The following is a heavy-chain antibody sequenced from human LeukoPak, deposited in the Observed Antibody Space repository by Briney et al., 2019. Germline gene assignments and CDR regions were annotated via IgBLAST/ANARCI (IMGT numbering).Heavy chain of an antibody. CDR3: AKDDYYGSSGYLGVFDY. CDR2: ISGSAGRT. J-gene: IGHJ4*02. Sequence: SGGSLRLSCAASGFTFSSYAMTWVRQAPGKGLEWVSAISGSAGRTFYAESVKGRFTISRDNSKNTLYLQMNSLRAEDTAVYYCAKDDYYGSSGYLGVFDYWGQGTLVTVSS. D-gene: IGHD3-22*01. CDR1: GFTFSSYA. V-gene: IGHV3-23*01.